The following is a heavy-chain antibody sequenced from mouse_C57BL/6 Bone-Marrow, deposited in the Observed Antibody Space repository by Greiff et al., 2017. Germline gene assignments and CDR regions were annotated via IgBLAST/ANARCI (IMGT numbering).Heavy chain of an antibody. CDR1: GFNIKDYY. Sequence: EVKLVESGAELVRPGASVKLSCTASGFNIKDYYMHWVKQRPEQGLEWIGRIDPEDGDTEYAPKFQGKATMTADPSSNTAYLQLSSLTSEDTAVYYCTAPLYYGSSYRVAYWGQGTLVTVSA. D-gene: IGHD1-1*01. CDR3: TAPLYYGSSYRVAY. CDR2: IDPEDGDT. V-gene: IGHV14-1*01. J-gene: IGHJ3*01.